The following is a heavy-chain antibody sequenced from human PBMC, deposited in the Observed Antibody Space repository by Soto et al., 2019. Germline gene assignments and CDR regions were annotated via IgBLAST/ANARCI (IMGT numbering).Heavy chain of an antibody. CDR1: GFTFSGYS. CDR2: ISSRSTNI. J-gene: IGHJ4*02. V-gene: IGHV3-21*06. Sequence: GGSLRLSCVGSGFTFSGYSMAWVRQAPGRGLEWVASISSRSTNIDYADSVKGRFTISRDNAKNLVSLQMSSLRGEDTALYYCAKFTEPGYSSIWYYFEYWGQGTPVTAPQ. CDR3: AKFTEPGYSSIWYYFEY. D-gene: IGHD6-19*01.